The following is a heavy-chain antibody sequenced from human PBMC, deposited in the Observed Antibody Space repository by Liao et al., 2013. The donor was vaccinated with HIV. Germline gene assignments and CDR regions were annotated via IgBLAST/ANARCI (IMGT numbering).Heavy chain of an antibody. V-gene: IGHV4-4*07. CDR2: IHTSGST. Sequence: QVQLQESGPRLVKPSETLSLTCTVSGGSISSYYWSWIRQPAGKGLEWIGRIHTSGSTNHNPSLKSRVTISVDTSKNQFSLKLSSVTAADTAVYYCARDAWVAGITPDAFDIWGQGTMVTVSS. CDR1: GGSISSYY. CDR3: ARDAWVAGITPDAFDI. D-gene: IGHD6-19*01. J-gene: IGHJ3*02.